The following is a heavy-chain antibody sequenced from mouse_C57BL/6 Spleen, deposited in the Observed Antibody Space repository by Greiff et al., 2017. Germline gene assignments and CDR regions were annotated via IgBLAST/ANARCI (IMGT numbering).Heavy chain of an antibody. CDR1: GFTFSSYG. J-gene: IGHJ4*01. CDR2: ISSGGSYT. CDR3: ARRRGYAMDY. V-gene: IGHV5-6*01. Sequence: VQLKESGGDLVKPGGSLKLSCAASGFTFSSYGMSWVRQTPDKRLEWVATISSGGSYTYYPDSVKGRFTISRDNAKNTLYLQMSSLKSEDTAMYYCARRRGYAMDYWGQGTSVTVSS.